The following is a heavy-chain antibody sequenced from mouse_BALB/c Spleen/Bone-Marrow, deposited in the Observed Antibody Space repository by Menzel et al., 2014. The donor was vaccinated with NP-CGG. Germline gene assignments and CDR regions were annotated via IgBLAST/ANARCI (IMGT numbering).Heavy chain of an antibody. J-gene: IGHJ4*01. CDR3: ARGDYRYGDFAMDY. CDR2: TYPGDGDT. CDR1: GYALSSNW. V-gene: IGHV1-80*01. Sequence: VKLQESGAELVRPGSSVKISCKASGYALSSNWMNWVKQRPGQGPEWIGQTYPGDGDTNYNGKFQGKATLTADKSSSTAYMQLSSLTSEDSAVYFCARGDYRYGDFAMDYWGQGTSVTVSS. D-gene: IGHD2-12*01.